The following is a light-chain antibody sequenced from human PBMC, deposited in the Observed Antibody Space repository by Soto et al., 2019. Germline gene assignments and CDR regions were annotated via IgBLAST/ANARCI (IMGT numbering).Light chain of an antibody. V-gene: IGKV3-15*01. CDR1: QSVGNN. Sequence: EIVMTQSPATLSVSPGERATLSCRASQSVGNNLAWYQQQRGQAPRLXIYGASTRATGILARFSGSGSGTERTRTINSLQSEDVAVDYCPQYNNLTRTFGQGTKVDIK. J-gene: IGKJ1*01. CDR2: GAS. CDR3: PQYNNLTRT.